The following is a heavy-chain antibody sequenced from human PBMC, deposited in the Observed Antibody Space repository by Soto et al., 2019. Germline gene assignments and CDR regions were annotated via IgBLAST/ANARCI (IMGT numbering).Heavy chain of an antibody. D-gene: IGHD2-2*02. J-gene: IGHJ6*02. CDR1: GYTFTGYY. CDR3: ARSGYCSSTSCYTDYYYGMDV. CDR2: INPNSGGT. Sequence: ASVKVSCKASGYTFTGYYMHWVRQAPGQGLEWMGWINPNSGGTHYAQKFQGRVTMTRDTSISTAYMELSRLRSDDTAVYYCARSGYCSSTSCYTDYYYGMDVWGQGTTVTAP. V-gene: IGHV1-2*02.